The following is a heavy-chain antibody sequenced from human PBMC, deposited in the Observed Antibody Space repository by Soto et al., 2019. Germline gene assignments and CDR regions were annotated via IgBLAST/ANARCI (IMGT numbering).Heavy chain of an antibody. J-gene: IGHJ6*02. CDR3: TRDLTIVPATHPRLENYGMDV. V-gene: IGHV1-18*01. CDR1: GYSFTSYG. D-gene: IGHD2-2*01. Sequence: QVQLVQSAAEVKKPGASVKVSCKASGYSFTSYGVSWVRRAPGQGLEWMGWISPYNGHIQLVQRFQGRVSMTTDTCTKTAYMELRNLRSDDTAQYYCTRDLTIVPATHPRLENYGMDVWGQGTTVIVSS. CDR2: ISPYNGHI.